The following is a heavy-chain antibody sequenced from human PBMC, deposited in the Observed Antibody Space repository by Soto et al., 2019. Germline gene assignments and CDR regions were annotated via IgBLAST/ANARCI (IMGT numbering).Heavy chain of an antibody. V-gene: IGHV3-33*01. Sequence: PGGSLRLSCAASGFTFSSYGMHWVRQAPGKGLEWVAGIWYDGSNKYYADSVKGRFTISRYNSKNTLYLQMNSLRAEDTAVYYCARERYYDSRAYYYFDXWGQGTLVTVSX. J-gene: IGHJ4*02. CDR2: IWYDGSNK. CDR3: ARERYYDSRAYYYFDX. CDR1: GFTFSSYG. D-gene: IGHD3-22*01.